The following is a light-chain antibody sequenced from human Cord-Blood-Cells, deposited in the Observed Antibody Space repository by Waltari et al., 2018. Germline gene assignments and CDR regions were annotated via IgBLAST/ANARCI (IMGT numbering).Light chain of an antibody. V-gene: IGLV3-25*03. CDR1: ALPKQY. J-gene: IGLJ1*01. Sequence: SYELPQPPSVSVSPGQTARITCSGDALPKQYAYWYQQKPGQAPVLVIYKDSDRPSGIPERFSGSSSGTTVTLTISGVQAEDEADYYCQSADSSGTYVFGTGTKVTVL. CDR2: KDS. CDR3: QSADSSGTYV.